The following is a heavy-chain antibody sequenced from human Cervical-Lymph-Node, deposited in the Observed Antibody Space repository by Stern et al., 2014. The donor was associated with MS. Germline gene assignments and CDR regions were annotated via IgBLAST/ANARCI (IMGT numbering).Heavy chain of an antibody. J-gene: IGHJ3*01. CDR3: VRRRDSAGYDTFDL. CDR1: GYTFSNFW. V-gene: IGHV5-51*01. Sequence: VQLVQSGAEVKKPGESLKISCRPSGYTFSNFWIGWVRQMPGKGLEWMGVIYPADSDTTYSPSFQGQVTISADESISTAYLQWRSLKASDTAMYYCVRRRDSAGYDTFDLWGQGTMLIVS. CDR2: IYPADSDT. D-gene: IGHD3-22*01.